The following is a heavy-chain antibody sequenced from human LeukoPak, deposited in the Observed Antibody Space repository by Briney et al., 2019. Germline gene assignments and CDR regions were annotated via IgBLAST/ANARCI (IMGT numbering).Heavy chain of an antibody. CDR2: ISYDGSNK. CDR1: GFTFSSYA. Sequence: GGCLSLSCAASGFTFSSYAMHWVRQAPGKGLEWVAVISYDGSNKYYADSVKGRFTISRDNSKNTLYLQMNSLRAEDTAVYYCARDRNYDFWSGYYTDYYYGMDVWGQGTTVTVSS. V-gene: IGHV3-30-3*01. CDR3: ARDRNYDFWSGYYTDYYYGMDV. D-gene: IGHD3-3*01. J-gene: IGHJ6*02.